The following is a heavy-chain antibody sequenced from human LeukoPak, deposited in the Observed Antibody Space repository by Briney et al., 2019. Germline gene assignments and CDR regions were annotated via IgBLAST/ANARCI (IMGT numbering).Heavy chain of an antibody. CDR3: ARAGLYDFWSASIQTYDYYYYGMDV. CDR1: GFTFGDYY. D-gene: IGHD3-3*01. Sequence: GGSLRLSWAASGFTFGDYYMSWIRQAPGMGLEWVSYISSGGESTYYADSVEGRFTISRDNAENSLYLQMDSLRAEDTAVYYCARAGLYDFWSASIQTYDYYYYGMDVWGQGTTVTVSS. V-gene: IGHV3-11*01. J-gene: IGHJ6*02. CDR2: ISSGGEST.